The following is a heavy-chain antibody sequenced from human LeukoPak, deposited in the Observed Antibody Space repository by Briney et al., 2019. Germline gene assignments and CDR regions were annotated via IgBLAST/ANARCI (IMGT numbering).Heavy chain of an antibody. J-gene: IGHJ4*02. V-gene: IGHV4-59*01. Sequence: PSETLSLTCSVSGDSSRPYSWSWIRQPPGKGLEWIGCIYYSGNTNYNPSLKSRVTISVDTSKKQFSLTLNSVTAADTAVYYCARKAYCGGGACSTYYFDFWGQGTLVAVAS. CDR1: GDSSRPYS. CDR2: IYYSGNT. CDR3: ARKAYCGGGACSTYYFDF. D-gene: IGHD2-21*01.